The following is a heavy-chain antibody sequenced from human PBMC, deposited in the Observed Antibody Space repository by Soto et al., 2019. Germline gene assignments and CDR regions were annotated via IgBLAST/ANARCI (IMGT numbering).Heavy chain of an antibody. Sequence: PGGSLRLSCAASGFTFSSYWMSWVRQDPGKGLEWVANIKQDGSEKYYVDSVKGRFTISRDNAKNSLYLQMNSLRAEDTAVYYCARVRDGYEPYYFDYWGQGTLVTVSS. CDR3: ARVRDGYEPYYFDY. D-gene: IGHD5-12*01. J-gene: IGHJ4*02. V-gene: IGHV3-7*03. CDR2: IKQDGSEK. CDR1: GFTFSSYW.